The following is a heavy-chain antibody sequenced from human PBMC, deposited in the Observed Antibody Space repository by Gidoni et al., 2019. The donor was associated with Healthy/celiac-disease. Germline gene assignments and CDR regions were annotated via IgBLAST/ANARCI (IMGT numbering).Heavy chain of an antibody. CDR3: ARRFGFGVVGGDYFDY. Sequence: GRFTISRDNAKNSLYLQMNSLRAEDTAVYYCARRFGFGVVGGDYFDYWGQGTLVTVSS. V-gene: IGHV3-11*06. D-gene: IGHD3-3*01. J-gene: IGHJ4*02.